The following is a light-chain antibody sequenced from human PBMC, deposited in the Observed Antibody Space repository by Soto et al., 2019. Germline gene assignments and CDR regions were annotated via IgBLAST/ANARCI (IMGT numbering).Light chain of an antibody. CDR2: DAS. J-gene: IGKJ4*01. Sequence: DIQMTQSPSSLSASVGDRGTSTCQASQDISNYLNWYQQKPGKAPKLLIYDASNLETGVPSRFSGSGSGTEFTLTIGSLQPDDFATYYCQQYNSYPLTFGGGTKVDIK. CDR1: QDISNY. CDR3: QQYNSYPLT. V-gene: IGKV1-33*01.